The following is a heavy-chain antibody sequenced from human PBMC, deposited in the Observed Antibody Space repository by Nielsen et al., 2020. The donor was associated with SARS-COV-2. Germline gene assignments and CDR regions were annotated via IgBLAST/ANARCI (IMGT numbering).Heavy chain of an antibody. J-gene: IGHJ6*03. Sequence: GSLRLSCTVSGGSISSYYWGWIRQPPGKGLEWIGYIYYSGSTNYNPSLKSRVTISVDTSKNQFSLKLSSVTAADTAVYYCARVTRITIFGVVTKYYYYYMDVWGKGTTVTVSS. CDR2: IYYSGST. V-gene: IGHV4-59*01. D-gene: IGHD3-3*01. CDR1: GGSISSYY. CDR3: ARVTRITIFGVVTKYYYYYMDV.